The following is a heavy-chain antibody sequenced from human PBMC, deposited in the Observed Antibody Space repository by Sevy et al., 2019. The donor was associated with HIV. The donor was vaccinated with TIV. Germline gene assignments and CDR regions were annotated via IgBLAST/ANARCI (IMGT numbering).Heavy chain of an antibody. D-gene: IGHD2-21*01. CDR3: VRGPNCGVGGCQQISPYCLDV. CDR1: GFTFSDHY. Sequence: GGSLRPSCAASGFTFSDHYVDWVRQAPGKGLEWIGRIRNRPNSYTTEYAASVEGRFTISRDDSRNSLYLQMNSLKTEDSAVYYCVRGPNCGVGGCQQISPYCLDVWGKGATVTVSS. J-gene: IGHJ6*03. CDR2: IRNRPNSYTT. V-gene: IGHV3-72*01.